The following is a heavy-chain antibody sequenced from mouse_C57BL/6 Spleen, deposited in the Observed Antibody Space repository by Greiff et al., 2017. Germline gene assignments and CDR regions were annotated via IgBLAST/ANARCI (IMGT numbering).Heavy chain of an antibody. CDR2: IYPRSGNT. Sequence: QVQLQQSGAELARPGASVKLSCKASGYTFTSYGISWVKQRTGQGLEWIGEIYPRSGNTYYNEKFKGKATLTADKSSRTAYMELRSLTSEYSAVYCGAIEGYSHFDYWGQGTTLTVSS. D-gene: IGHD2-12*01. J-gene: IGHJ2*01. CDR1: GYTFTSYG. V-gene: IGHV1-81*01. CDR3: AIEGYSHFDY.